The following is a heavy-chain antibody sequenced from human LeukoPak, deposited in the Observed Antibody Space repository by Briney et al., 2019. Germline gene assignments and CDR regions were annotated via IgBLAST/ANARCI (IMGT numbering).Heavy chain of an antibody. CDR3: ARGPTTVTRAFDY. J-gene: IGHJ4*02. Sequence: SETLSLTCTVSGGSISSSSYYWGWIHQPPGRGLEWIGSIYYSGSTYYNPSLKSRVTMSVDTSKNQFSLNLNSVTAADTAVYYCARGPTTVTRAFDYWGQGTLVTVSS. CDR2: IYYSGST. CDR1: GGSISSSSYY. V-gene: IGHV4-39*07. D-gene: IGHD4-17*01.